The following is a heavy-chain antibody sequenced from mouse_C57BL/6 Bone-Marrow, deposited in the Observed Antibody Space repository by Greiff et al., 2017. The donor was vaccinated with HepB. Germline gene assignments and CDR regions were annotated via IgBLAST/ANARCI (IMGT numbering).Heavy chain of an antibody. D-gene: IGHD2-3*01. J-gene: IGHJ2*01. Sequence: VQLQQPGAELVKPGASVKMSCKASGYTFTSYWITWVKQRPGQGLEWIGDIYPGSGSTNYNEKFKSKATLTVDTSSSAAYMQLSSLTSEDSAVYYCARYIYDGYYNDYWGQGTTLTVSS. CDR2: IYPGSGST. V-gene: IGHV1-55*01. CDR3: ARYIYDGYYNDY. CDR1: GYTFTSYW.